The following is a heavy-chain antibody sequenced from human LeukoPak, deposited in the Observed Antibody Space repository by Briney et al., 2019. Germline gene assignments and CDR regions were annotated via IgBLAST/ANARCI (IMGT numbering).Heavy chain of an antibody. CDR3: AREVSSGYIDYFDY. CDR1: GFTFDDYG. Sequence: GGSLRHACAASGFTFDDYGMSWVRQAPWKGLEWVSCINWNGGSTGYADSVKGRFTISRDNAKNSLYLQMNSLRAEDTALYYCAREVSSGYIDYFDYWGQGTLVTVSS. J-gene: IGHJ4*02. CDR2: INWNGGST. D-gene: IGHD3-22*01. V-gene: IGHV3-20*04.